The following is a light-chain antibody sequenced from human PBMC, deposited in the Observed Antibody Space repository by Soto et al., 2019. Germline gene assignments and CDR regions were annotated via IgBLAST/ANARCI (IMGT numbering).Light chain of an antibody. J-gene: IGKJ4*01. CDR3: QQLNSYPHT. Sequence: DIQLTQSPSFLSASVGDRVTITCRASHGISSYLAWYQQKPGKAPKLLIYTASTLQSGVPSRFSGSGSGTAFTLTISSLQPEDFATYYCQQLNSYPHTFGGGTNVEIK. CDR1: HGISSY. V-gene: IGKV1-9*01. CDR2: TAS.